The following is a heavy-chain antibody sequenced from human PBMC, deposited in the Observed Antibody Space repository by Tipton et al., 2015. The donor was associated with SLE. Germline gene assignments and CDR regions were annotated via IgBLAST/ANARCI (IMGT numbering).Heavy chain of an antibody. CDR2: MSANSVNR. Sequence: SLRLSCAGSGFTFSNHDMSWVRQTPGQGLEWVAAMSANSVNRHYADSVKGRFTISRDNAKNTLYLQMNSLRAEDTAVYYCARGIWGSSSFLASWGQGALFSVSS. D-gene: IGHD3-16*01. CDR1: GFTFSNHD. V-gene: IGHV3-23*01. CDR3: ARGIWGSSSFLAS. J-gene: IGHJ5*02.